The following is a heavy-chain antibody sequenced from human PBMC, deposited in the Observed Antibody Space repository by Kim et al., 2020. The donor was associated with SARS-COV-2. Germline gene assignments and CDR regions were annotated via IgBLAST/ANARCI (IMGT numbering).Heavy chain of an antibody. CDR3: ARGPRDWFGFDI. J-gene: IGHJ3*02. CDR1: GFTFSSYY. D-gene: IGHD3-9*01. V-gene: IGHV3-74*01. Sequence: GGSLRLSCEASGFTFSSYYIHWVRQGPGKGLVWVSRISPDGSSTTYADSVKGRFTISRDDAKNTLYLQMNSLRAEDTALYYCARGPRDWFGFDIWGQGTVVSVSS. CDR2: ISPDGSST.